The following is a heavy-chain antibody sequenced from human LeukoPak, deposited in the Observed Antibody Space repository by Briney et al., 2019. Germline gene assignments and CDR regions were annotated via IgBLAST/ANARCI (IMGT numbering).Heavy chain of an antibody. CDR3: ARDPQYSYDDSGTFDS. D-gene: IGHD3-22*01. Sequence: GGSLSLSCAASGFTFSSYAMSWVRQAPGKGLEWVSAISGSGGSTYYADSVKGRFTISRDNSKNTLYLQMNTLRAEDTAVYYCARDPQYSYDDSGTFDSWGQGTLVTVSS. CDR2: ISGSGGST. J-gene: IGHJ4*02. CDR1: GFTFSSYA. V-gene: IGHV3-23*01.